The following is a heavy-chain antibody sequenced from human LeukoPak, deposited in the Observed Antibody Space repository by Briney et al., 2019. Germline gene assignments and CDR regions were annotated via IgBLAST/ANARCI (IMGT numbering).Heavy chain of an antibody. CDR1: GFTFNNYT. Sequence: GGSLRLSCAASGFTFNNYTMSWVRQAPGKGLEWVSTIRGSGGTTYYADSVKGRFTISRDNSKNTLYLQMNSLRAEDTAVYYCARDARDGYGGNPFDYWGQGTLVTVSS. CDR2: IRGSGGTT. V-gene: IGHV3-23*01. CDR3: ARDARDGYGGNPFDY. D-gene: IGHD4-23*01. J-gene: IGHJ4*02.